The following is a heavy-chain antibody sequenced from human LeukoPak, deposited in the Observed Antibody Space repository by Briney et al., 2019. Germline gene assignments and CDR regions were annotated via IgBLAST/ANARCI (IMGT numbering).Heavy chain of an antibody. CDR1: GYTFTSYG. Sequence: ASVKLSCKASGYTFTSYGISWVRQAPGQGLEWMGWISAYNGNTNYAQNLQGRVTMTTDTSTSTAYMELRSLRSDDTAVYYCARVDGIAAASIFDYWGQGTLVTVSS. V-gene: IGHV1-18*01. D-gene: IGHD6-13*01. CDR3: ARVDGIAAASIFDY. CDR2: ISAYNGNT. J-gene: IGHJ4*02.